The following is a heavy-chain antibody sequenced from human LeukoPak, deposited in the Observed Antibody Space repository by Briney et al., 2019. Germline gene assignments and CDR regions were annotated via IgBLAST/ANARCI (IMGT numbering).Heavy chain of an antibody. J-gene: IGHJ6*02. CDR1: GGSISSGDYY. CDR2: IYYSGST. Sequence: PSETLSLTCTVSGGSISSGDYYWGWIRQPPGKGLEWIGYIYYSGSTYYNPSLKSRVTISVDTSKNQFSLKLSSVTAADTAVYYCARVSQGTVTSYYYYGMDVWGQGTTVTVSS. V-gene: IGHV4-30-4*01. CDR3: ARVSQGTVTSYYYYGMDV. D-gene: IGHD4-17*01.